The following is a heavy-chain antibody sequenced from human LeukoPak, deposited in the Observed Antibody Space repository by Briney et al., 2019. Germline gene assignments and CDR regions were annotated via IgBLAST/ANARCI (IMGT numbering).Heavy chain of an antibody. CDR3: ARRVAVKPYYGMDV. CDR2: IYYSGST. J-gene: IGHJ6*02. V-gene: IGHV4-59*08. Sequence: SETLSLTCTVSGGSISNYYWSWIRLPPGKGLEWIGYIYYSGSTKYNPSLKSRVTISVDTSKNQIYMKLTSATAADTAVYYCARRVAVKPYYGMDVWGQGTTVTVSS. CDR1: GGSISNYY. D-gene: IGHD6-19*01.